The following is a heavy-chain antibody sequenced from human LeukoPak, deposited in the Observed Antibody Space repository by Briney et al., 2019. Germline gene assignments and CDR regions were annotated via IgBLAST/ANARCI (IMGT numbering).Heavy chain of an antibody. CDR2: IYYSDST. V-gene: IGHV4-59*01. CDR3: ARFPGGAEYRHYYYTDV. J-gene: IGHJ6*03. D-gene: IGHD1-14*01. CDR1: GGSINNYF. Sequence: SETLSLTCTVSGGSINNYFWSWIRQPPGKGLECIAYIYYSDSTNYKPSLKSRVTVSVDTSKNQFSLKLSSVTAADTAVYYCARFPGGAEYRHYYYTDVWGTGTTVTVSS.